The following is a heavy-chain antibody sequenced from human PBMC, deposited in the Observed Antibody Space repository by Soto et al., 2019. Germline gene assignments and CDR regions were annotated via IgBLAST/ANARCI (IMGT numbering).Heavy chain of an antibody. CDR2: IYPGDSDT. CDR3: VRSGTSSGRFSDY. J-gene: IGHJ4*02. D-gene: IGHD2-15*01. Sequence: GESLKISCKGSGYTFTDYWIGWVRQLPGKGLEWMGIIYPGDSDTRYSPSFQGHVTITVDKSTSTAYLQWNTLKASDTAMYYCVRSGTSSGRFSDYWGQGTLVTVSS. CDR1: GYTFTDYW. V-gene: IGHV5-51*01.